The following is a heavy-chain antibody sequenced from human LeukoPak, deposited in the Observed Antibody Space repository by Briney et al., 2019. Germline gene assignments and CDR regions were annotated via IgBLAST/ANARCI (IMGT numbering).Heavy chain of an antibody. CDR3: AAATGYCTNGVCSNDY. Sequence: GASVKVSCKASGFTFTSSAVQWVRQARGQRLEWIGWIVVGSGNTNYAQKFQERVTITRDMSTSTAYMELSSLRSEDTAVYYCAAATGYCTNGVCSNDYWGQGTLVTVSS. J-gene: IGHJ4*02. CDR2: IVVGSGNT. D-gene: IGHD2-8*01. CDR1: GFTFTSSA. V-gene: IGHV1-58*01.